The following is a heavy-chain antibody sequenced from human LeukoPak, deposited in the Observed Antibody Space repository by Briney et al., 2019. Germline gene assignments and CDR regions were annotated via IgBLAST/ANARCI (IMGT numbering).Heavy chain of an antibody. J-gene: IGHJ4*02. CDR2: IKQDGSEK. Sequence: GGSLRLSCAASGFTFSSYWMSWVRQAPGKGLEWVANIKQDGSEKYYVDSVKGRFTISRDNAKNSLYLQMNSLRAEDTAVYYCARSPGQYYYDSSGYYPYYFDYWGQGTLVTVSS. CDR3: ARSPGQYYYDSSGYYPYYFDY. CDR1: GFTFSSYW. D-gene: IGHD3-22*01. V-gene: IGHV3-7*01.